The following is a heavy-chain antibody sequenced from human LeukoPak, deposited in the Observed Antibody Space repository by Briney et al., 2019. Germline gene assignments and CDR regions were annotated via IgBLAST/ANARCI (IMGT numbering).Heavy chain of an antibody. Sequence: GGSLRLSCAASGFTFSRYWMYWVRQAPGKGLVWVARINSDGSSTIYADSVKGRFTISRDNAKNKLYLQMNSLRADDTAVYYCAREEYNSGGSLAGPDSWGQGTLVTVSS. D-gene: IGHD6-19*01. J-gene: IGHJ4*02. CDR2: INSDGSST. CDR3: AREEYNSGGSLAGPDS. V-gene: IGHV3-74*01. CDR1: GFTFSRYW.